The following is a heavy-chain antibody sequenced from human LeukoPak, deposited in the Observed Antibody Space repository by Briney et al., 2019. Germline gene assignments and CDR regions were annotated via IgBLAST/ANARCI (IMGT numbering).Heavy chain of an antibody. V-gene: IGHV3-23*01. Sequence: GGSLRLSCVASGFTFSPYAMTWVRQAPGKGREWGLAISGGGTRSNYAKFVRDRFKITRDNVRNTLYLQMDSLRAEDTAIYYCAKDLGSHGYCPTSICYGYSWFDPWGQGTLVTVSA. D-gene: IGHD2-2*03. CDR3: AKDLGSHGYCPTSICYGYSWFDP. J-gene: IGHJ5*02. CDR2: ISGGGTRS. CDR1: GFTFSPYA.